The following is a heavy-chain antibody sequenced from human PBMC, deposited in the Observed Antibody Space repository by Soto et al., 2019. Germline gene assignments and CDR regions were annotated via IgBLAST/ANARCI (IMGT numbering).Heavy chain of an antibody. J-gene: IGHJ6*02. CDR3: ARDGSIAARIYYYGMDV. V-gene: IGHV6-1*01. D-gene: IGHD6-6*01. CDR1: GDSVSSNSAA. Sequence: SQTLSLTCAISGDSVSSNSAAWNWIRQSPSRGLEWLGRTYYRSKWYNDYAVSVKSRITINPDTSKKQFSLQLNSVTPEDTAVYYCARDGSIAARIYYYGMDVWGQGTTVTVSS. CDR2: TYYRSKWYN.